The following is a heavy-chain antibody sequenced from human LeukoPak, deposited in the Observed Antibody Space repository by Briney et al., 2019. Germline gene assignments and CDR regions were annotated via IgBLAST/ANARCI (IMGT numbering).Heavy chain of an antibody. CDR1: GYTFTSYG. Sequence: ASVKVSCKASGYTFTSYGISWVRQAPGQGLEWMGWISAYNGNTNYAQKLQGRVTMTTDTSTSTAYMELRSLRSDDTAVYYCANSPSGLGLLDPWGQGTLVTVSS. V-gene: IGHV1-18*01. J-gene: IGHJ5*02. CDR2: ISAYNGNT. D-gene: IGHD5-12*01. CDR3: ANSPSGLGLLDP.